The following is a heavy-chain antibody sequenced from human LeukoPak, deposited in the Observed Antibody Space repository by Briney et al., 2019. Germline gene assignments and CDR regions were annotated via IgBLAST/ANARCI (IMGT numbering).Heavy chain of an antibody. CDR3: ARDLGATVDYYYYYMDV. D-gene: IGHD1-26*01. J-gene: IGHJ6*03. CDR1: GGSISSSSYY. CDR2: IYYSGST. Sequence: SETLSLTCTVSGGSISSSSYYWGWIRQPPGKGLEWIGNIYYSGSTYYNPSLKSRVTISVDMSKNHFSLKLSSVTAADTAVYYCARDLGATVDYYYYYMDVWGKGTTVTVSS. V-gene: IGHV4-39*07.